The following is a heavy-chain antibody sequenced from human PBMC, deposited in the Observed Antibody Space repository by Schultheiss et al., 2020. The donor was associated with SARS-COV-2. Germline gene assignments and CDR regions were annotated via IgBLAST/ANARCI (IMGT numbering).Heavy chain of an antibody. CDR2: IYYSGST. CDR1: GGSISSYY. CDR3: ARFPWDTAMVGAFYFDY. Sequence: SQTLSLTCTVSGGSISSYYWSWIRQHPGKGLEWIGYIYYSGSTYYNPSLKSRVTISVDTSKNQFSLKLSSVTAADTAVYYCARFPWDTAMVGAFYFDYWGQGTLVTVSS. J-gene: IGHJ4*02. V-gene: IGHV4-59*08. D-gene: IGHD5-18*01.